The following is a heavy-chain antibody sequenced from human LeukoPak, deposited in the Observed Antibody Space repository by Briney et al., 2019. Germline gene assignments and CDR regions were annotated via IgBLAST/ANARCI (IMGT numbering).Heavy chain of an antibody. D-gene: IGHD5-12*01. CDR2: IRSKTYGGTA. J-gene: IGHJ4*02. CDR1: GFNVGDYA. V-gene: IGHV3-49*04. CDR3: TRGLEGFTAYDDY. Sequence: GRSLRLSCTASGFNVGDYAMSWVRXAPGKXLEWVGFIRSKTYGGTADYAASVEGRFTISRDDSHNIVYLQMNSLKTEDTAVYYCTRGLEGFTAYDDYWGQGTLVTVSS.